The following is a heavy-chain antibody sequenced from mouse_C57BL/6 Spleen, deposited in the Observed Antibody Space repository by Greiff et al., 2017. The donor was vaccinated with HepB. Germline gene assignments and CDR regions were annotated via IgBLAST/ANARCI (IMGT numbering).Heavy chain of an antibody. CDR1: GFTFSSYG. V-gene: IGHV5-6*01. CDR2: ISSGGSYT. J-gene: IGHJ2*01. CDR3: ASHTTTALFDY. Sequence: EVKLVESGGDLVKPGGSLKLSCAASGFTFSSYGMSWVRQTPDKRLEWVATISSGGSYTYYPDSVKGRFTISRDNAKNTLYLQMSSLKSEDTAMYDCASHTTTALFDYWGQGTTLTVSS. D-gene: IGHD1-2*01.